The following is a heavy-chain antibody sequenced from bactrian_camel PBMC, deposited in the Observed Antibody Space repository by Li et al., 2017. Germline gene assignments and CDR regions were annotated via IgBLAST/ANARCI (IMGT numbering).Heavy chain of an antibody. V-gene: IGHV3S40*01. Sequence: VQLVESGGGLVQPGESLRLSCLASGFVFNNYGMSWVRQAPGKGLEWVSSISDTSGTIYYADSVKGRFTISRDNAKNTLYLQLNSLETEDAALYYCTKVDSYGYGYDYWGQGTQVTVS. CDR3: TKVDSYGYGYDY. J-gene: IGHJ4*01. CDR1: GFVFNNYG. D-gene: IGHD2*01. CDR2: ISDTSGTI.